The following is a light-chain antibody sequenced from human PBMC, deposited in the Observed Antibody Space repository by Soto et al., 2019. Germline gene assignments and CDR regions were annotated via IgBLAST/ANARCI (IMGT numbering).Light chain of an antibody. CDR3: QQYNSYSWT. J-gene: IGKJ1*01. Sequence: EIVMTQSTATLSVSPEERATLSCRASQSVSSSLAWYQQKPGQAPRLLIYGASTRATGIPARFSGSGSGTEFTLTISSLQPDDFATYYCQQYNSYSWTFGQGTKVDI. CDR1: QSVSSS. V-gene: IGKV3-15*01. CDR2: GAS.